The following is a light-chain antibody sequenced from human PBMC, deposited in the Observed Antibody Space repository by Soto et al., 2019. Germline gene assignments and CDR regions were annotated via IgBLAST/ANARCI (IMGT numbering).Light chain of an antibody. V-gene: IGKV3-20*01. CDR3: QQYGSSPPLT. CDR1: QSVSSSY. Sequence: EIVLTQSPGTLSLSPGERATLSCRASQSVSSSYLAWYQQKPGQAPRLLIYGASSRATGIPDMFSGSGSGTDFTLTISRLEPEDFAVYYCQQYGSSPPLTFGGGTKVAIK. CDR2: GAS. J-gene: IGKJ4*01.